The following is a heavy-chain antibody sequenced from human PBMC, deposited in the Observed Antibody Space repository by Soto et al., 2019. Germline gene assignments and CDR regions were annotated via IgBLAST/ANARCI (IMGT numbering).Heavy chain of an antibody. Sequence: GGSLRLSCAASGFTFSSYSMNWVRQAPGKGLEWVSSISSSSSYIYYADSVKGRFTISRDNAKNSLYLQMNSLRAEDTAVYYCARKIPYDFWSGYQLLDYWGQGTLVTVSS. J-gene: IGHJ4*02. CDR1: GFTFSSYS. CDR3: ARKIPYDFWSGYQLLDY. D-gene: IGHD3-3*01. CDR2: ISSSSSYI. V-gene: IGHV3-21*01.